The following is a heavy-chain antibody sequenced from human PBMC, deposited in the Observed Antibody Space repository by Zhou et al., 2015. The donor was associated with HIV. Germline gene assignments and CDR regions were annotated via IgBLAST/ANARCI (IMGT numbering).Heavy chain of an antibody. Sequence: QVQLVQSGAEVKEPGSSVKVSCKASGGTFTNTAIAWVRQAPGKGLEWMGGIITNFGAAHHAQRFQDRVRMIADKSTSTAYMELRSLRSEDTAVYYCARDRGGATRPDWRYFDLWGRGTLVTVSS. D-gene: IGHD6-6*01. CDR1: GGTFTNTA. J-gene: IGHJ2*01. V-gene: IGHV1-69*06. CDR3: ARDRGGATRPDWRYFDL. CDR2: IITNFGAA.